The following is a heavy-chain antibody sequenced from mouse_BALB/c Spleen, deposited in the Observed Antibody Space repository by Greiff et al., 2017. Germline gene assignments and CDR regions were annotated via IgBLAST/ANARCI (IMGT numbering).Heavy chain of an antibody. CDR1: GYTFTSYV. V-gene: IGHV1-14*01. CDR2: INPYNDGT. CDR3: ARSQIPHWYFDV. Sequence: VQLKESGPELVKPGASVKMSCKASGYTFTSYVMHWVKQKPGQGLEWIGYINPYNDGTKYNEKFKGKATLTSDKSSSTAYMELSSLTSEDSAVYYCARSQIPHWYFDVWGEGTTVTVSS. D-gene: IGHD5-1-1*01. J-gene: IGHJ1*01.